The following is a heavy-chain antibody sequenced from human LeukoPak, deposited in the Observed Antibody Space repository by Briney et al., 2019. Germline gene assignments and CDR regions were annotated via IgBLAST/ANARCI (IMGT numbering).Heavy chain of an antibody. CDR2: INPNSGGT. Sequence: ASGKVSCKASGYTFTGCYLHWVRQAPGPGLEWMGWINPNSGGTNYAQKFQGRVTMTRDTSISTAYMELSRLRSDDTAVYYCARDPRSSSSYYYYGMDVWGQGTTVTVSS. V-gene: IGHV1-2*02. D-gene: IGHD6-13*01. CDR3: ARDPRSSSSYYYYGMDV. CDR1: GYTFTGCY. J-gene: IGHJ6*02.